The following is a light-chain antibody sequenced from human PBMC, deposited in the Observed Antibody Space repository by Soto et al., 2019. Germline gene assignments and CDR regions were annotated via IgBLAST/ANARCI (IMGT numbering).Light chain of an antibody. CDR3: QASDYSLTASV. V-gene: IGLV1-40*01. CDR1: SSNLGAGYD. J-gene: IGLJ3*02. Sequence: QSVLTQPPSVSGAPGQTVTLSCTGNSSNLGAGYDVHWYQQLPGAAPKLVIFGNRNRPSGVPERFSGSKSGTSASLAITGLQAEDEADYYCQASDYSLTASVFGGGTQLTVL. CDR2: GNR.